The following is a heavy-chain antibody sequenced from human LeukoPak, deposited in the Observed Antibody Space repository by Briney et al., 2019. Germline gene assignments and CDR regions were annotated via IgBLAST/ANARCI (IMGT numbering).Heavy chain of an antibody. CDR3: AKGASGVFDY. CDR2: IRIGGGGT. J-gene: IGHJ4*02. CDR1: GFGLTTYA. Sequence: GGSLRLSCAASGFGLTTYAMTWVRQAPAKGLEWVSSIRIGGGGTYYADSVKGRFTISRDNSKNTLYLQMNILRAEDTALYYCAKGASGVFDYWGQGTLVTVSS. D-gene: IGHD2-8*01. V-gene: IGHV3-23*01.